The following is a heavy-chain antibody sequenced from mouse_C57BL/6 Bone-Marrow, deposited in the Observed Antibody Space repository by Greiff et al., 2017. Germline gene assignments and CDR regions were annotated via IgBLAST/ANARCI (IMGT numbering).Heavy chain of an antibody. CDR2: ILPGSGST. Sequence: QVQLKQSGAELMKPGASVKLSCKATGYTFTGYWIEWVKQRPGHGLEWIGEILPGSGSTNYNEKFKGKATFTADTSSNTAYMQLSSLTTEDSAIYYCASWGYYGYDRFAYWGQGTLVTVSA. CDR3: ASWGYYGYDRFAY. J-gene: IGHJ3*01. CDR1: GYTFTGYW. V-gene: IGHV1-9*01. D-gene: IGHD2-2*01.